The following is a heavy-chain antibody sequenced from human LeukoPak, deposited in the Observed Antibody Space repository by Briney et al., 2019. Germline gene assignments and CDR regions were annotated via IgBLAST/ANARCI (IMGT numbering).Heavy chain of an antibody. CDR3: ARPTYSSSWTGDY. Sequence: PGGSLRLSCAASGFTFSSYAMSWVRQAPGKGLEWVSSISSGSSYIYYADSVKGRFTISRDNAKKSLYLQMNSLRAEDTGVYYCARPTYSSSWTGDYWGQGTLVTVSS. CDR1: GFTFSSYA. V-gene: IGHV3-21*01. CDR2: ISSGSSYI. D-gene: IGHD6-13*01. J-gene: IGHJ4*02.